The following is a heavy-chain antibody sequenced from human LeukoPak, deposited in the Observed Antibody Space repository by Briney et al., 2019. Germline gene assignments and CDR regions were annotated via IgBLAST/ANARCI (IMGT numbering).Heavy chain of an antibody. CDR3: TRGPGYDVWGSYRVDY. D-gene: IGHD3-16*02. CDR2: ITSNGGST. Sequence: GGSLRLSCAGSGFIFYSYAMHWVRQAPGRGLEYVSAITSNGGSTFYADSVKGRFTISRDNSKNTLYLQMGSLRAEDMAVYYCTRGPGYDVWGSYRVDYWGQGTLVTVSS. CDR1: GFIFYSYA. V-gene: IGHV3-64*02. J-gene: IGHJ4*02.